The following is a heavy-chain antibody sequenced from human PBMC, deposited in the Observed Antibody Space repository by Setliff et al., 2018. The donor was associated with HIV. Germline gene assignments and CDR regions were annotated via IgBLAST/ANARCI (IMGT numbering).Heavy chain of an antibody. D-gene: IGHD3-10*01. V-gene: IGHV3-9*01. CDR1: GFTFDDYA. CDR3: AEVRLPY. CDR2: ISWNSGSI. J-gene: IGHJ4*02. Sequence: GGSLRLSCAASGFTFDDYAMHWVRQAPGKGLEWVSGISWNSGSIGYADSVKGRFTISRDNAKDTLYLQMNSLRAEDTAVYYCAEVRLPYWGQGTLVTVS.